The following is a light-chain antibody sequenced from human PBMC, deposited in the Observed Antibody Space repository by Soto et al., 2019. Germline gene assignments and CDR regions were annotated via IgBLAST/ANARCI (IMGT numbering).Light chain of an antibody. V-gene: IGKV1-27*01. CDR3: QKFNTAPFT. CDR2: TAS. CDR1: QDISVY. J-gene: IGKJ5*01. Sequence: DIQMTQSPSSLSASVGDRVTITCRASQDISVYLAWHQQKPGKVPKLLIYTASTLQSGVPSRFSGSGSGTDFILTISSLQPEDVATYYCQKFNTAPFTFGQGTRLEIK.